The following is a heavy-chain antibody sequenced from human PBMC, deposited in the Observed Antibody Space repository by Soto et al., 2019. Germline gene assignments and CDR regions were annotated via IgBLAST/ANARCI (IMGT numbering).Heavy chain of an antibody. CDR2: MNPNSGNT. Sequence: QVQLVQSGAEVKKPGASVKVSCKASGYTFTSYDINWVRQATGQGLEWMGWMNPNSGNTGYAQKFQGRVTRTRNTSTRTAYMELSSLRSEDTAVYYCARGGTSGFYCYYYMEVWCKGTTVTVSS. V-gene: IGHV1-8*01. CDR3: ARGGTSGFYCYYYMEV. CDR1: GYTFTSYD. D-gene: IGHD1-26*01. J-gene: IGHJ6*03.